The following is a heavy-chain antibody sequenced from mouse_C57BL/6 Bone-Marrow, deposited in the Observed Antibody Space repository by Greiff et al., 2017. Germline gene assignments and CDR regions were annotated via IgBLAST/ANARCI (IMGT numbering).Heavy chain of an antibody. Sequence: EVQLKESGAELVRPGASVKLSCTASGFNIQDDYMHWVKQRPEQGLEWIGRIDPEDGDTEYAPTFQGKATMTADTSSNTAYLQLSSLTSEDTAVYYCTTIYDDDVWYFDVWGTGTTVTVSS. D-gene: IGHD2-4*01. CDR1: GFNIQDDY. V-gene: IGHV14-1*01. CDR3: TTIYDDDVWYFDV. J-gene: IGHJ1*03. CDR2: IDPEDGDT.